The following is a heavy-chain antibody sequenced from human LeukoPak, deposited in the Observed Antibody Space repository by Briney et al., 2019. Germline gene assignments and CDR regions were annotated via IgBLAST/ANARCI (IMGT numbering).Heavy chain of an antibody. CDR3: ARVDFRQQLVDSWFDP. CDR2: IYYSGST. CDR1: GGSISSGDYY. D-gene: IGHD6-13*01. V-gene: IGHV4-30-4*01. Sequence: SQTLSLTCTVSGGSISSGDYYWSWIRQPPGKGLEWIGYIYYSGSTYYNPSLKSRVTISVDTSKNQFSLKLSSVTAADRAVYYCARVDFRQQLVDSWFDPWGQGTLVTVSS. J-gene: IGHJ5*02.